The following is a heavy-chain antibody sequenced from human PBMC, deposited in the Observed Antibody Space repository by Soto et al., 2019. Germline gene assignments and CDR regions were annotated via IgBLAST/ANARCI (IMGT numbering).Heavy chain of an antibody. CDR3: ARASTQEPYYYYYYGMDV. CDR2: IYYSGST. Sequence: SETLSLTCTVSGGSISIYYWSWIRHPPGKGLEWIGYIYYSGSTNYNPSLKSRVTISVDTSKNQFSLKLSSVTAADTAVYYCARASTQEPYYYYYYGMDVWGQGTTVTVSS. D-gene: IGHD2-2*01. J-gene: IGHJ6*02. V-gene: IGHV4-59*01. CDR1: GGSISIYY.